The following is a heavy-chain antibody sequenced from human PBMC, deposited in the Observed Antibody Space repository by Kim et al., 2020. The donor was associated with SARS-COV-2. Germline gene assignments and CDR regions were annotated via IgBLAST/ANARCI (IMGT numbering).Heavy chain of an antibody. CDR3: AKGPPYSD. V-gene: IGHV3-23*01. Sequence: GSTYYADSVKGRFTLSRDNSKNTLFLQMNSLRAEDTAVYYCAKGPPYSDWGQGTLVTVSS. D-gene: IGHD3-16*01. CDR2: GST. J-gene: IGHJ4*02.